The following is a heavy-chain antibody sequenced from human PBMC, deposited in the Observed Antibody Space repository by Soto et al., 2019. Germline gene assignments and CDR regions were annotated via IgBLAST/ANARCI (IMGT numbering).Heavy chain of an antibody. D-gene: IGHD3-3*01. Sequence: QVQVVESGGGEVQPGRSLRLSCAASGFTFSSFGMHWVRQAPGKGLEWVSLIWYDGSKKSYGDSVKGRFTISRDNSRNTVDLQMNSQRADDTAVYYCAGDASYYSLWSGYYPSRNGMDVWGQGTTVTVSS. J-gene: IGHJ6*02. V-gene: IGHV3-33*01. CDR3: AGDASYYSLWSGYYPSRNGMDV. CDR2: IWYDGSKK. CDR1: GFTFSSFG.